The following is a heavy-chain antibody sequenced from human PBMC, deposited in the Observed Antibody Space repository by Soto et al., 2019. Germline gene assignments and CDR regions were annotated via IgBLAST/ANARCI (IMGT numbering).Heavy chain of an antibody. J-gene: IGHJ4*02. CDR3: ARDPSYKWNYDLPLFDY. D-gene: IGHD1-7*01. Sequence: PGGSLILSCAASGFTSSNYVMHWVRQAPGKGLEWVAVISYDGSNKYYADSVKGRFTISRDNSKNTLYLQMDSLRAEDTAVYYCARDPSYKWNYDLPLFDYWGQGTLVTVSS. CDR2: ISYDGSNK. V-gene: IGHV3-30*03. CDR1: GFTSSNYV.